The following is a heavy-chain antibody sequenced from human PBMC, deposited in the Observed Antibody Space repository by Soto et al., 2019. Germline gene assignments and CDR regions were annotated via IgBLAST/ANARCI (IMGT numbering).Heavy chain of an antibody. D-gene: IGHD3-22*01. CDR1: GDSISSCDYY. J-gene: IGHJ3*01. CDR3: ARKVYYDSTGYYGLDV. CDR2: IYYSGGT. V-gene: IGHV4-30-4*01. Sequence: TLSLTSTGSGDSISSCDYYWVCIRRPPGRGLEWIGYIYYSGGTYFDPSLENRVTISIDTAKNQFTLKLRSVTASDTAVYYCARKVYYDSTGYYGLDVWGEGKMGTVS.